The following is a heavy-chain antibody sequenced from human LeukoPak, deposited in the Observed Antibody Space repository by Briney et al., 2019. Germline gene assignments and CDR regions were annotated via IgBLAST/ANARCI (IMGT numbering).Heavy chain of an antibody. D-gene: IGHD4-17*01. V-gene: IGHV1-69*05. J-gene: IGHJ6*03. CDR2: IIPIFGTA. Sequence: ASVKVSCKASGGTFSSYAISWVRQAPGQGLEWMGGIIPIFGTANYAQKFQGRVTITTDESTSTASMELSSLGSEDTAVYYCARGEYGDLFPAIYYYYYMDVWGKGTTVTVSS. CDR3: ARGEYGDLFPAIYYYYYMDV. CDR1: GGTFSSYA.